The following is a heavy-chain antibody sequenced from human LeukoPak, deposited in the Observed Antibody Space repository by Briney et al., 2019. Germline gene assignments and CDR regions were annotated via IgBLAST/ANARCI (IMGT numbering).Heavy chain of an antibody. CDR2: VNPNSGNT. V-gene: IGHV1-8*01. D-gene: IGHD3-10*01. J-gene: IGHJ6*02. CDR1: GYTFTSYD. Sequence: GASVKVSCKASGYTFTSYDINWVRQATGQRLEWMGWVNPNSGNTGYAQKFQGRVTMTRNTSISTAYMELSSLRSEDMAVYYCARRRGSGSYYYYYYGMDVWGQGTTVTVSS. CDR3: ARRRGSGSYYYYYYGMDV.